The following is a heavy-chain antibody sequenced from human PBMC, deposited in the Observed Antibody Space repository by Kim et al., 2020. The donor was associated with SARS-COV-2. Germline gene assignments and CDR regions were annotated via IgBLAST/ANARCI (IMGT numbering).Heavy chain of an antibody. D-gene: IGHD6-19*01. V-gene: IGHV3-15*01. CDR2: ITSKTDSRTT. J-gene: IGHJ4*02. CDR1: GFTFSNAW. CDR3: TTEGAGAGFDY. Sequence: GGSLRLSCAASGFTFSNAWMSWVRQAPGKGLEWVARITSKTDSRTTEYAAPGTGRFTISRAESKNTLYLQMNSLKTEDTAVYYCTTEGAGAGFDYWGQGTLGTVSS.